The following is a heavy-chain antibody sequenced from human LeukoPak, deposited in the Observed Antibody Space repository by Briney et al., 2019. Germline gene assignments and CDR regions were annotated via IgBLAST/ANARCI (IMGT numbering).Heavy chain of an antibody. Sequence: PGGSLRLSCAASGFTFSSHAMGWVRQAPEKGLEWVSAIGGSGGSTYYADSVKGRFTISRDNSKNTLYLQMNSLRAEDTALYYCARDPGVVAFHYFDYWGQGTLVTVSS. CDR3: ARDPGVVAFHYFDY. CDR1: GFTFSSHA. V-gene: IGHV3-23*01. J-gene: IGHJ4*02. D-gene: IGHD3-3*01. CDR2: IGGSGGST.